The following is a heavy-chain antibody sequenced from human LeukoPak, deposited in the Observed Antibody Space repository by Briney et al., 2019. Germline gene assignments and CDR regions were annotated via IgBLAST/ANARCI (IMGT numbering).Heavy chain of an antibody. Sequence: MPSETLSLTCAVYGGSFSGYYWSWIRQPPGKGLEWIGEINHSGGTNYNPSLKSRVTISVDTSKNQFSLKLSSVTAADTAVYYCARHGNDYGDLGFDPWGQGTLVTVSS. J-gene: IGHJ5*02. CDR3: ARHGNDYGDLGFDP. CDR2: INHSGGT. V-gene: IGHV4-34*01. CDR1: GGSFSGYY. D-gene: IGHD4-17*01.